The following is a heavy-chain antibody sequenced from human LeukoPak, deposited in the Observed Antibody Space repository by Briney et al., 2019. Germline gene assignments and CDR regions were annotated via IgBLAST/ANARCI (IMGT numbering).Heavy chain of an antibody. CDR3: AKTNYGDYRRGFDS. CDR2: ISGSAEST. Sequence: GGSLRLSCAASGFTFSNYGMNWVRQAPGKGLEWVSLISGSAESTYYADSVKGRFTISRDNSKDTLYLQVSSLRAEDTAVYYCAKTNYGDYRRGFDSWGQGTLVTVSS. CDR1: GFTFSNYG. J-gene: IGHJ4*02. V-gene: IGHV3-23*01. D-gene: IGHD4-17*01.